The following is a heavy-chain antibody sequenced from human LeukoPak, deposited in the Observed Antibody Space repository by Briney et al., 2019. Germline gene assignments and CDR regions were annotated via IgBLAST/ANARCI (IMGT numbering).Heavy chain of an antibody. V-gene: IGHV4-38-2*01. CDR1: GYSISIGYY. D-gene: IGHD1-20*01. J-gene: IGHJ4*02. CDR3: ARAGWIITSGIDY. Sequence: SETLSLTCGVSGYSISIGYYWAWIRQPPGKGLEWIGIIYHTGRTYYNPSLESRVTISVDTSKNEFSLNLNSETAADTAVYYCARAGWIITSGIDYWGQGALVTVSS. CDR2: IYHTGRT.